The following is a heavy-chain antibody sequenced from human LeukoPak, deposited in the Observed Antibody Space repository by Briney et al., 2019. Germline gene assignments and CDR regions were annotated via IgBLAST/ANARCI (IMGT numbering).Heavy chain of an antibody. V-gene: IGHV4-59*01. CDR3: ARGAARGLFDP. Sequence: PSETLSLTCTVSGGSISSYYWSWIRQPPGKGLEWIGYIYYSGSTNYNPSLKSRVTISVDTSKSQFSLKLSSVTAADTAVYYCARGAARGLFDPWGQGTLVTVSS. CDR2: IYYSGST. CDR1: GGSISSYY. J-gene: IGHJ5*02. D-gene: IGHD2-15*01.